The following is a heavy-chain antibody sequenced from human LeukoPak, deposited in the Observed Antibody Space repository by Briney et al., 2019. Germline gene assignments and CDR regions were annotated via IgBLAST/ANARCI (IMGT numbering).Heavy chain of an antibody. D-gene: IGHD3-22*01. J-gene: IGHJ4*02. CDR1: GGSFSGYY. CDR2: INHSGST. CDR3: ARGRYYDSSGYTNFDY. V-gene: IGHV4-34*01. Sequence: SETLSLTCAVYGGSFSGYYWSWIRQPPGKGLEWIGEINHSGSTNYNPSLKSRVTISVDTSKNQFSLRLSSVTAADTAVYYCARGRYYDSSGYTNFDYWGQGTLVTVSS.